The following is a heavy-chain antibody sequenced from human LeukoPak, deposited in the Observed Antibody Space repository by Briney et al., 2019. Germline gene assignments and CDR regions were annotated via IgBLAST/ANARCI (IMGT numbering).Heavy chain of an antibody. V-gene: IGHV3-48*03. CDR2: ISSSGSTM. J-gene: IGHJ3*02. Sequence: PGGSLRLSCEASGFTFSSYEMNWVRQAPGKGLEWVSYISSSGSTMYYADSVEGRFTISRDNAKNSLYLQMNRLRAEDTAVYYCARDHIVALEDAFDIWGQGTMVTVSS. CDR3: ARDHIVALEDAFDI. D-gene: IGHD5-12*01. CDR1: GFTFSSYE.